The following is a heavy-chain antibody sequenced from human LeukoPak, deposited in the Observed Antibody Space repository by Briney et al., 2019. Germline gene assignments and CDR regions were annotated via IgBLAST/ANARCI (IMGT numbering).Heavy chain of an antibody. D-gene: IGHD3-10*01. CDR1: GGSISSYY. CDR3: ARDLPSDKYYYGWGSPTAIIDAFDI. V-gene: IGHV4-4*07. J-gene: IGHJ3*02. Sequence: PSETLSLTCTVSGGSISSYYWSWIRQPAGKGLEWIGRIYTSGSTNYNPSLKSRVTMSVDTSKNQFSLKLSSVTAADTAVYYCARDLPSDKYYYGWGSPTAIIDAFDIWGQGTMVTVSS. CDR2: IYTSGST.